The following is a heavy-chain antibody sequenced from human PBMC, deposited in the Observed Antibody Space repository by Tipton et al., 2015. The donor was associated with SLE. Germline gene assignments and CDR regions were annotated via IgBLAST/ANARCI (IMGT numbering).Heavy chain of an antibody. CDR2: ISGSDYST. D-gene: IGHD1-26*01. CDR3: ASIVGATEYFDY. V-gene: IGHV3-23*01. Sequence: GSLRLSCTASGFTFSSYTMNWLRQIPGKGLEWVAAISGSDYSTYYTDSVKGRFTVSRDNSKNTLYLQMNSLRAEDAGVYYCASIVGATEYFDYWGQGTLVTVSS. CDR1: GFTFSSYT. J-gene: IGHJ4*02.